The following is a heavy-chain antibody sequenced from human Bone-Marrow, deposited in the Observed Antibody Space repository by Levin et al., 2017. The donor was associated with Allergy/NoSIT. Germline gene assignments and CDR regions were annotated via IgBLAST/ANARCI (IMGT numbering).Heavy chain of an antibody. Sequence: QPGGSLRLSCTASGFTFSNYAMSWVRQAPGRGLEWVSYISNSVDRTNYADSVNGRFTISRDNSKNTLYLQMNSLRAEDTAIYYCARKNYHRLDVWGQGTTVTVSS. CDR2: ISNSVDRT. D-gene: IGHD1-7*01. CDR3: ARKNYHRLDV. CDR1: GFTFSNYA. V-gene: IGHV3-23*01. J-gene: IGHJ6*02.